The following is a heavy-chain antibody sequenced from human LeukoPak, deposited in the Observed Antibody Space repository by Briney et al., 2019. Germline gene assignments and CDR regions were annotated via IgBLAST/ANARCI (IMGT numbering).Heavy chain of an antibody. D-gene: IGHD3-10*01. Sequence: GGSLRLSCAASGFTFSSYAMRWVRQAPGKGLEWVSAIGSGSGGTTIYADSVKGRFTISRDNSKNTLYLQMTSLRGEDTAVYYCAKNYESGRGVPYAMDVRGQGTTVTVSS. J-gene: IGHJ6*02. CDR3: AKNYESGRGVPYAMDV. CDR1: GFTFSSYA. CDR2: IGSGSGGTT. V-gene: IGHV3-23*01.